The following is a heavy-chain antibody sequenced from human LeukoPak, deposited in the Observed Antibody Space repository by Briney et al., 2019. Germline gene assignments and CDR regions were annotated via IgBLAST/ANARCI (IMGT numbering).Heavy chain of an antibody. Sequence: ASVKVSCKASGYTFTGYYMHWVRQAPGKGLEWMGGFDPEDGETIYAQKFQGRVTMTEDTSTDTAYMELSSLRSEDTAVYYCATGDRRWLQFRGDYWGQGTLVTVSS. J-gene: IGHJ4*02. V-gene: IGHV1-24*01. CDR1: GYTFTGYY. CDR2: FDPEDGET. CDR3: ATGDRRWLQFRGDY. D-gene: IGHD5-24*01.